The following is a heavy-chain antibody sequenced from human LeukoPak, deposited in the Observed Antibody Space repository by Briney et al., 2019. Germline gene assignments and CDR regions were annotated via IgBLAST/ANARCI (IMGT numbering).Heavy chain of an antibody. V-gene: IGHV1-18*01. CDR3: ARDLMWVAAAGITDAFDI. CDR2: ISAYNGNT. CDR1: GYTFTSYG. J-gene: IGHJ3*02. Sequence: ASVKVSCKASGYTFTSYGISWVRQAPGQGLEWMGWISAYNGNTNYAQKLQGRVTMTTDTSTSTAYMELRSLRSDDTAVYYCARDLMWVAAAGITDAFDIWGQGTMVTVSS. D-gene: IGHD6-13*01.